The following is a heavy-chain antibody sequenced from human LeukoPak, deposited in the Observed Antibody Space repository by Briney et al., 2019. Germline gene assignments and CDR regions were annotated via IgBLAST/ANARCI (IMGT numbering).Heavy chain of an antibody. J-gene: IGHJ4*02. CDR3: AREGHGYYVDY. CDR1: GFNFNTYW. Sequence: GGSLRLSCAASGFNFNTYWMHWVRQAPGKGLVWVSRTNSDGSSTRDADSVKGRFTISRDNAKNTLYLQMNSLRAEDTAVYYCAREGHGYYVDYWGQGTLVTVSS. CDR2: TNSDGSST. D-gene: IGHD3-3*01. V-gene: IGHV3-74*01.